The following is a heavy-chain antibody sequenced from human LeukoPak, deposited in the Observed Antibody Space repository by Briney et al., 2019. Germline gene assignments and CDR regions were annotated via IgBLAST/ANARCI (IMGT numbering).Heavy chain of an antibody. CDR3: AKDGGFDWLSHHGMDV. J-gene: IGHJ6*02. D-gene: IGHD3-9*01. CDR1: GFTFDDYA. V-gene: IGHV3-9*01. CDR2: ISWNSGSI. Sequence: GGSLRLSCAASGFTFDDYAIHWVRQAPGKGLEWVSGISWNSGSIDYADSVKGGFTISRDNAKNSLYLQMNSLRAEDTALYYCAKDGGFDWLSHHGMDVWGQGTTVTVSS.